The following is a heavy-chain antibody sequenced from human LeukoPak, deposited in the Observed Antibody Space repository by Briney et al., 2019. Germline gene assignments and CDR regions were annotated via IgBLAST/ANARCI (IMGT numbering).Heavy chain of an antibody. J-gene: IGHJ6*02. Sequence: GGSLRLSCAASGFTFSSYAMSWVRQAPGKGLEWVSAISGSGGSTYYADSVKGRFTISRDNSKNTLYLQMNSLRAEDTAVYYCARDGVAAAGKNYGMDVWGQGTTVTVSS. D-gene: IGHD6-13*01. CDR1: GFTFSSYA. CDR2: ISGSGGST. CDR3: ARDGVAAAGKNYGMDV. V-gene: IGHV3-23*01.